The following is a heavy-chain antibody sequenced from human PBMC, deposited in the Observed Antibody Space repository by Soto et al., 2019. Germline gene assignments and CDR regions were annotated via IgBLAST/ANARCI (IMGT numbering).Heavy chain of an antibody. D-gene: IGHD3-16*02. CDR2: IVVGSGNT. V-gene: IGHV1-58*01. CDR3: AAYYNYVWGSYRSFDY. CDR1: GFTFTSSA. J-gene: IGHJ4*02. Sequence: GASVKVSCKASGFTFTSSAVQWVRQARGQRLEWIGWIVVGSGNTNYAQKLQERVTITRDMSTSTAYMELSSLRSEDTAVYYCAAYYNYVWGSYRSFDYWGQGTLVTVSS.